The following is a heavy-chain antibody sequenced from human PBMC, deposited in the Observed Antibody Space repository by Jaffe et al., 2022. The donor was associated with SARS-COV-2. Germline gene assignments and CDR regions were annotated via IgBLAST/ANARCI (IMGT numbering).Heavy chain of an antibody. J-gene: IGHJ5*02. V-gene: IGHV4-39*01. CDR2: IYYSGST. CDR3: ARHSDYYDSSLYFGA. CDR1: GGSISSSSYY. Sequence: QLQLQESGPGLVKPSETLSLTCTVSGGSISSSSYYWGWIRQPPGKGLEWIGSIYYSGSTYYNPSLKSRVTISVDTSKNQFSLKLSSVTAADTAVYYCARHSDYYDSSLYFGAWGQGTLVTVSS. D-gene: IGHD3-22*01.